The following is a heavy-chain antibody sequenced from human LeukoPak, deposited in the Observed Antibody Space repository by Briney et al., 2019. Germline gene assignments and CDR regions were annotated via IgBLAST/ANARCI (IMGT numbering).Heavy chain of an antibody. D-gene: IGHD2-2*01. CDR3: ARGRRLGYCSSTSCYPLDY. J-gene: IGHJ4*02. CDR1: GYTFTSYD. CDR2: MNPNSGNT. V-gene: IGHV1-8*01. Sequence: ASVKVSCKASGYTFTSYDINWVRQATGQGLEWMGWMNPNSGNTGYAQKFQGRVTMTRNTSISTAYMELSSLRSEDTAVYYCARGRRLGYCSSTSCYPLDYWGQGTLVTVSS.